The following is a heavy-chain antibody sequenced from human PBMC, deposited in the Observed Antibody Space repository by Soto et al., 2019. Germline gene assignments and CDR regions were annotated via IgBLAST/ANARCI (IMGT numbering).Heavy chain of an antibody. V-gene: IGHV1-18*01. CDR3: ARRSSSSSSYYYYGMDV. CDR2: ISAYNGNT. D-gene: IGHD6-6*01. CDR1: GYTFTSND. Sequence: GASVKVSCKAAGYTFTSNDINWVRQATGQGLEWMGWISAYNGNTNYAQKLQGRVTMTTDTSTSTAYMELRSLRSDDTAVYYCARRSSSSSSYYYYGMDVWGQGTTVTVSS. J-gene: IGHJ6*02.